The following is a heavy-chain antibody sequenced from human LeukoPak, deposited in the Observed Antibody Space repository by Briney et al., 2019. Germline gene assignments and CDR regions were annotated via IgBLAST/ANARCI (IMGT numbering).Heavy chain of an antibody. CDR3: AREGLWVGPDSGKTRHPYWEI. CDR1: GFTFSSYW. CDR2: IKQDGSDK. J-gene: IGHJ3*02. Sequence: GGSLRLSCAASGFTFSSYWMSWVRQAPGKGLQWVANIKQDGSDKYYVDSVKGRFTISGDNAKNSLNLQMSSLRAEDTAVYYCAREGLWVGPDSGKTRHPYWEIWGQGTMVTVSS. D-gene: IGHD2-21*01. V-gene: IGHV3-7*04.